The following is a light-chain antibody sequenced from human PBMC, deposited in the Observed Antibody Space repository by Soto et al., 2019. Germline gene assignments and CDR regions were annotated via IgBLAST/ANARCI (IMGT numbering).Light chain of an antibody. CDR1: SSNIGNNA. Sequence: QSVLTQPPSVSAAPGQKVTISCSGSSSNIGNNAVNWYQQLPGKAPKLLIHDDNRESSGVSHRFSGSNSGTSAFLAISDLQSEDEAHYYCAAWDDSLNGPVFGGGTKLTVL. CDR3: AAWDDSLNGPV. V-gene: IGLV1-36*01. CDR2: DDN. J-gene: IGLJ3*02.